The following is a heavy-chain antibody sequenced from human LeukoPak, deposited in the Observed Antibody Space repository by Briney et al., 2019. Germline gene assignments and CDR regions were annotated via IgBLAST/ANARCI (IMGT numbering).Heavy chain of an antibody. J-gene: IGHJ4*02. Sequence: GGSLRLSCAASGFTFSSYAMSWVRQAPGKGLEWVSGISGSGGSTYYADSVKGRFTISRDNAKNSLYLQMNSLRAEDTAMYYCARDKIVGATLFDYWGQGTLVTVSS. CDR2: ISGSGGST. CDR3: ARDKIVGATLFDY. CDR1: GFTFSSYA. D-gene: IGHD1-26*01. V-gene: IGHV3-23*01.